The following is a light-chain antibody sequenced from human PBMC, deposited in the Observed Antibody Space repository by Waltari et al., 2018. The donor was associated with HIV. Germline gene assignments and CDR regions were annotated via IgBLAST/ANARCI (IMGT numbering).Light chain of an antibody. CDR3: HSRDSSGYHVV. CDR1: SLRSYY. J-gene: IGLJ2*01. Sequence: SSNLTQDASVSVALGQTVRITCQGDSLRSYYASWYQKKPGQAPVVVFFGRNNRPSGIPDRFSGASSVNTASLTITGAQAEDEADYYCHSRDSSGYHVVFGGGTKVTVL. V-gene: IGLV3-19*01. CDR2: GRN.